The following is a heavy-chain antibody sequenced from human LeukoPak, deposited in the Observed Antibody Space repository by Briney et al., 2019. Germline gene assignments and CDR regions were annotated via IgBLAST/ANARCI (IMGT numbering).Heavy chain of an antibody. CDR2: ILPIFGTA. CDR3: ARAEDQGRYFDWLPGFDP. D-gene: IGHD3-9*01. Sequence: SVKVSCEASGGTFSSYVINWVRQAPGQGPEWMGGILPIFGTAIYAQHFQGRLTITADESTNSAYMELNRLRSDDTAVYYCARAEDQGRYFDWLPGFDPWGQGTLVTVSS. CDR1: GGTFSSYV. J-gene: IGHJ5*02. V-gene: IGHV1-69*01.